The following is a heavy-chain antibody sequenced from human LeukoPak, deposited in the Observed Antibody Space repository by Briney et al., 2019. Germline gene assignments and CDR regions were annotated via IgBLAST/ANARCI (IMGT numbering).Heavy chain of an antibody. CDR2: IYSSGST. CDR3: ARGAYSSSLGRLDN. J-gene: IGHJ4*02. CDR1: GGSIRGYY. Sequence: SETLSLTCNVSGGSIRGYYWSWNRQPAGKGLKWIGYIYSSGSTNYNPSLKSRVTISVDTSKKQFSLKLSSVTAADTAVYYCARGAYSSSLGRLDNWGQGALVTVSS. D-gene: IGHD6-6*01. V-gene: IGHV4-59*01.